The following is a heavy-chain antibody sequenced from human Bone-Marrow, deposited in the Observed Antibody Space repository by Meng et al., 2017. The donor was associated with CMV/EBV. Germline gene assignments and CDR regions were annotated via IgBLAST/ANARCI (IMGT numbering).Heavy chain of an antibody. Sequence: GESLKISCAASGFTFSSYAMHWVRQAPGKGLEWVAVISYDGSNKYYADSVKGRFTISRDNSKNTLYLQMNSLRAEDTAVYYCARAAWGGYDPFDYWGQGTLVNVSS. D-gene: IGHD5-12*01. CDR3: ARAAWGGYDPFDY. V-gene: IGHV3-30-3*01. J-gene: IGHJ4*02. CDR2: ISYDGSNK. CDR1: GFTFSSYA.